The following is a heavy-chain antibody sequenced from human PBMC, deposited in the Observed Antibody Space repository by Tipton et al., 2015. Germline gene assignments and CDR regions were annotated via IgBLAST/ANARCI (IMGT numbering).Heavy chain of an antibody. J-gene: IGHJ4*02. CDR3: RRAFGVDPTDY. CDR2: INPSDGST. Sequence: QSGPEVKKPGASVKVSCKASGYTFTTYYMHWVRQAPGQGLEWMGVINPSDGSTNYAQKFQGRVTMTRDTSTSTVYMELSSLRSEDTAVYYCRRAFGVDPTDYWGQGTLVTVSS. CDR1: GYTFTTYY. V-gene: IGHV1-46*01. D-gene: IGHD3-3*01.